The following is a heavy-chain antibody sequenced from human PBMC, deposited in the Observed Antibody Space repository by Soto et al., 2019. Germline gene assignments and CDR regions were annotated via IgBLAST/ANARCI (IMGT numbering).Heavy chain of an antibody. V-gene: IGHV1-18*01. CDR2: ISAYNGNT. D-gene: IGHD3-3*01. J-gene: IGHJ5*02. CDR1: GYTFTSYG. Sequence: ASVKVSCKASGYTFTSYGISWVRQAPGQGLEWMGWISAYNGNTNYAQKLQGRVTMTTDTSTSTAYMELRSLRSDDTAVYYCAGILFLEWLSPGTSVPWGPGPLVTVSS. CDR3: AGILFLEWLSPGTSVP.